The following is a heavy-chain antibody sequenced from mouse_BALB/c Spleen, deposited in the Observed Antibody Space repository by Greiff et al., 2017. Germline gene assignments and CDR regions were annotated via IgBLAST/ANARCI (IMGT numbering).Heavy chain of an antibody. CDR1: GYSITSDYA. CDR3: ARGGGNYLHYYAMDY. V-gene: IGHV3-2*02. Sequence: EVQGVESGPGLVKPSQSLSLTCTVTGYSITSDYAWNWIRQFPGNKLEWMGYISYSGSTSYNPSLKSRISITRDTSKNQFFLQLNSVTTEDTATYYCARGGGNYLHYYAMDYWGQGTSVTVSS. CDR2: ISYSGST. J-gene: IGHJ4*01. D-gene: IGHD2-1*01.